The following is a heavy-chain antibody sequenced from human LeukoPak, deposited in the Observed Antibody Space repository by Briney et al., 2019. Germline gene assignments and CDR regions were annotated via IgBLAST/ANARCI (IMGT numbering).Heavy chain of an antibody. V-gene: IGHV4-4*09. J-gene: IGHJ6*03. Sequence: SETLSLTCTVSGGSISSYYWSWIRQPPGKGLEWIGYIYTSGSTNYNSSLKSRVTISVDTSKNQFSPKMSSVTAADTAVYYCARLHSIYYYYMDVWGKGTTVTVSS. CDR3: ARLHSIYYYYMDV. D-gene: IGHD4-11*01. CDR2: IYTSGST. CDR1: GGSISSYY.